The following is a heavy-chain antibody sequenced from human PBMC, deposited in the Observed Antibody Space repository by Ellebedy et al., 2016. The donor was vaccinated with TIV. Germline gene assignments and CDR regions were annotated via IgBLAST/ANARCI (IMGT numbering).Heavy chain of an antibody. J-gene: IGHJ4*02. V-gene: IGHV1-46*02. D-gene: IGHD5-24*01. CDR2: INAGGGST. CDR1: GYTFNTYY. CDR3: ARDKIGDGYPIRDN. Sequence: ASAKVSCXASGYTFNTYYMHWVRQAPGQGLEWMGIINAGGGSTTYAQKFLGRLTMTRDTSTSTVYMELSSLTFEDTAVYYCARDKIGDGYPIRDNWGQGTLVTVSS.